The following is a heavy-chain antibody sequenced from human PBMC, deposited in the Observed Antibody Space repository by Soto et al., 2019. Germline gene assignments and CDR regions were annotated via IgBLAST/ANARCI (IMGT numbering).Heavy chain of an antibody. CDR2: IYYNGNT. D-gene: IGHD2-15*01. Sequence: PSETLSLTCTVSGGSISSGDYYWSWIRQLPGKDLEWIAYIYYNGNTYYTPSLKSRAAISLDTSRNQFFLNLNSVTAADTAVYYCAREGAGSGATFDYWGRGTLVTVSS. J-gene: IGHJ4*02. V-gene: IGHV4-31*03. CDR1: GGSISSGDYY. CDR3: AREGAGSGATFDY.